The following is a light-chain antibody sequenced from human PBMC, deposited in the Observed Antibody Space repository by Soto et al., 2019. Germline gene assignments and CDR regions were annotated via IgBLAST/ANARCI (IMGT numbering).Light chain of an antibody. CDR1: SSDVGGYNS. CDR2: DVT. CDR3: SSFTSSITYV. Sequence: QSALTQPASVSGSPGQPITISCTGTSSDVGGYNSVSWYRQDPGKAPKLIIYDVTYRPSGVSNRFSGSKSGNTASLTISGLQSEDEADYHCSSFTSSITYVFGTGTKVTVL. V-gene: IGLV2-14*01. J-gene: IGLJ1*01.